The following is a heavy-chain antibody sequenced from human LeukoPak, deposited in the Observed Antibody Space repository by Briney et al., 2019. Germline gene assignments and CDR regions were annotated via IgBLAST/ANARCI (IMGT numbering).Heavy chain of an antibody. D-gene: IGHD3-10*01. J-gene: IGHJ1*01. CDR3: ATDLGKYYYGSGGTGAYFQH. CDR2: IKLDGSTK. CDR1: GLIFSNYW. Sequence: PGGSLRLSCAASGLIFSNYWMSWVGQAPGKGLEWVANIKLDGSTKDYVDSVKGRFTISRDNAKNSLYLQMNSLRGDDTAVYYCATDLGKYYYGSGGTGAYFQHWGQGTLVTVSA. V-gene: IGHV3-7*01.